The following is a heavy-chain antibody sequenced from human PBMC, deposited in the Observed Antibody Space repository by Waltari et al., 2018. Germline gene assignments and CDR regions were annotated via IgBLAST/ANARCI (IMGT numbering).Heavy chain of an antibody. CDR1: GGSFSGYY. CDR3: ARGRWRQLVLDY. J-gene: IGHJ4*02. CDR2: INHSGST. Sequence: QVQLQQWGAGLLKPSETLSLTCAVYGGSFSGYYWSWIRQPPGKGLEWIGEINHSGSTNYNPSLKSRVTISVDTSKNQFSLKLSSVTAADTAVYYSARGRWRQLVLDYWGQGTLVTVSS. D-gene: IGHD6-6*01. V-gene: IGHV4-34*01.